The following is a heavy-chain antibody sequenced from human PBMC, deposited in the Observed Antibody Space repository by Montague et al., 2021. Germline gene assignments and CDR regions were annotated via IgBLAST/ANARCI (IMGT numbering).Heavy chain of an antibody. CDR3: ARRARSLYHFDN. D-gene: IGHD2-2*01. J-gene: IGHJ4*02. V-gene: IGHV3-23*01. Sequence: SRRLSFSASGFSFSSYAMGWVRQAPGRGLEWVSIINDRGGETHHEGSVKGRFTLSRDNSMSTLYLQMNTLGVEDTAVYYCARRARSLYHFDNWGQGTLVTVSS. CDR1: GFSFSSYA. CDR2: INDRGGET.